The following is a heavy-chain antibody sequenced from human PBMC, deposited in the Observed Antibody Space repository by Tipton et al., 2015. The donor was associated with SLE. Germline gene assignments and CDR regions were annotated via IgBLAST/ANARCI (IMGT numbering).Heavy chain of an antibody. CDR3: ARPAVLTSSFFDS. Sequence: LRLSCSVSGGSITSGTYYWSWIRQPAGKGLEWIGHIYTSGSTKYNPSLQSRVTISVDTSKNQFSLKLTSVTAADTGVYYCARPAVLTSSFFDSWGQGTLVTVSS. CDR2: IYTSGST. D-gene: IGHD2-2*01. V-gene: IGHV4-61*09. J-gene: IGHJ4*02. CDR1: GGSITSGTYY.